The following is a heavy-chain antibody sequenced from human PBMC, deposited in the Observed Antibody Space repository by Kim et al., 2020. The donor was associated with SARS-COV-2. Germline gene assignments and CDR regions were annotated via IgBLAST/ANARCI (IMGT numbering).Heavy chain of an antibody. CDR3: AKDKVWDIVVVPAAPHYYYYYGMDV. CDR2: ISGDGGST. Sequence: GGSLRLSCAASGFTFDDYAMHWVRQAPGKGLEWVSLISGDGGSTYYADSVKGRFTISRDNSKNSLYLQMNSLRTEDTALYYCAKDKVWDIVVVPAAPHYYYYYGMDVWGQGTTVTVSS. J-gene: IGHJ6*02. D-gene: IGHD2-2*01. V-gene: IGHV3-43*02. CDR1: GFTFDDYA.